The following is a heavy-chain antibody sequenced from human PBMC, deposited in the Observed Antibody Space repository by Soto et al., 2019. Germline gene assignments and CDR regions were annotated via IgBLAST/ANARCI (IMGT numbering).Heavy chain of an antibody. CDR3: ARGPGYCSGGSCYSGFRIPRPLDY. CDR2: INHSGST. J-gene: IGHJ4*02. V-gene: IGHV4-34*01. CDR1: GGSISSYY. D-gene: IGHD2-15*01. Sequence: SETLSLTCTVSGGSISSYYWSWIRQPPGKGLEWIGEINHSGSTNYNPSLKSRVTISVDTSKNQFSLKLSSVTAADTAVYYCARGPGYCSGGSCYSGFRIPRPLDYWGQGTLVTVSS.